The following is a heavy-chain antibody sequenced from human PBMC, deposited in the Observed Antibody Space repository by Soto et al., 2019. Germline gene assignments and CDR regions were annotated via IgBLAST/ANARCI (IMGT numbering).Heavy chain of an antibody. J-gene: IGHJ5*02. V-gene: IGHV3-48*01. CDR2: ISSSSSTI. Sequence: GGSLRLSCAASGFTFSSYSMNWVRQAPGKGLEWVSYISSSSSTIYYADSVKGRFTISRDNAKNTLYLQMNSLQTEDTAVYYCTTQYNDSSGLLTWGRGTLVTVSS. D-gene: IGHD3-22*01. CDR1: GFTFSSYS. CDR3: TTQYNDSSGLLT.